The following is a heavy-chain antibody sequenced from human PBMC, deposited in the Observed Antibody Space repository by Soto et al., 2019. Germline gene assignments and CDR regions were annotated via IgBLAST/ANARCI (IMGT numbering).Heavy chain of an antibody. J-gene: IGHJ6*02. CDR1: GFTVSSNY. Sequence: GSLRLSCAASGFTVSSNYMSWVRQAPGKGLEWVSVIYSGGSTYYADSVKGRFTISRDNSKNTLYLQMNSLRAEDTAVYYCARVDYGDYGGFYYYYGMDVWGQGTTVTVSS. V-gene: IGHV3-53*01. CDR3: ARVDYGDYGGFYYYYGMDV. CDR2: IYSGGST. D-gene: IGHD4-17*01.